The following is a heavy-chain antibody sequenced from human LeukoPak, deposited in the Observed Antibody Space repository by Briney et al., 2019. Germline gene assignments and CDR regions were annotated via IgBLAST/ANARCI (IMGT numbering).Heavy chain of an antibody. J-gene: IGHJ4*02. CDR2: ISYDGSDK. Sequence: QSGGSLRLSCAASGFTFSNYGIHWVRQAPGKGLEWVAVISYDGSDKYYVDSVKGRFTISRDNAKNSLYLQMNSLRAEDTAVYYCAREENYDILTGYPTSNFDYWGQGTLVTVSS. V-gene: IGHV3-30*03. CDR3: AREENYDILTGYPTSNFDY. CDR1: GFTFSNYG. D-gene: IGHD3-9*01.